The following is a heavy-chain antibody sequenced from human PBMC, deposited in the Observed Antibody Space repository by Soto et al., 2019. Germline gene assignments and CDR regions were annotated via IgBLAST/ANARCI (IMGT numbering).Heavy chain of an antibody. Sequence: SVKVSCKASGFTFTSSSLQWVRQARGQRLEWIGWIVVGSGNTNYAQKFQERVTITRDMSTSTAYMELSSLRSEDTAVYYCAAPQGRHYSTIFGVASYGMDVWG. V-gene: IGHV1-58*01. CDR2: IVVGSGNT. CDR3: AAPQGRHYSTIFGVASYGMDV. J-gene: IGHJ6*02. D-gene: IGHD3-3*01. CDR1: GFTFTSSS.